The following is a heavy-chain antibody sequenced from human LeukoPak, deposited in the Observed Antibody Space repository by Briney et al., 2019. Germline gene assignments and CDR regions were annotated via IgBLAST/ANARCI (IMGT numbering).Heavy chain of an antibody. CDR2: INPNSGDT. CDR3: ARVTKRTTYCSGGSCPFDY. D-gene: IGHD2-15*01. Sequence: ASVKVSCKTSGYTFTDYYMHWVRQAPGQGLEWMGRINPNSGDTNYTQKFQGRVTVTRDTSLNTAYMELSRLRSDDTAVYYCARVTKRTTYCSGGSCPFDYWGQGTLVTVSS. CDR1: GYTFTDYY. V-gene: IGHV1-2*06. J-gene: IGHJ4*02.